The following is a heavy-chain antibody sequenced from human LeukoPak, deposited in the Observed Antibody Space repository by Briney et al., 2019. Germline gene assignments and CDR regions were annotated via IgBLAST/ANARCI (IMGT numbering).Heavy chain of an antibody. D-gene: IGHD3-16*01. CDR3: ARGGRRF. J-gene: IGHJ4*02. CDR2: ISTSSTYI. Sequence: PGGSLRLSCAASGFTFSSYNMNWVRQAPGRGLEWVSSISTSSTYIYYADSVKGRFTISRDNAKNSLYLQMNSLRGEDTAVYYCARGGRRFWGQGTLVTVSS. CDR1: GFTFSSYN. V-gene: IGHV3-21*06.